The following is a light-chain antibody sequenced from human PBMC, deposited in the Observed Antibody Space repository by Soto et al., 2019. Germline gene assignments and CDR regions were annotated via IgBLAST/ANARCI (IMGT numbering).Light chain of an antibody. J-gene: IGKJ4*01. Sequence: DIVMTQSPRSLPVTPGEPASISCRSSQSLLHSNGYNYLDWYLQKPGQSPQLLIYLGSNRASGVPDRFSGSGSGTDFTLKISRVEAEDVGVYYCMQALQTPTFGGGTKVDIK. CDR2: LGS. V-gene: IGKV2-28*01. CDR3: MQALQTPT. CDR1: QSLLHSNGYNY.